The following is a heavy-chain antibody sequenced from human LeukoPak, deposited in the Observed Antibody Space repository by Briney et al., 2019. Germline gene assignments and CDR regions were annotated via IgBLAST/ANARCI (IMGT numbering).Heavy chain of an antibody. J-gene: IGHJ4*02. V-gene: IGHV4-39*07. CDR3: ARDDGRGVVTPY. CDR1: GGSISGSDYY. CDR2: IYYSGRT. Sequence: SETLSLTCTVSGGSISGSDYYWGWIRQPPGKGLEWIRSIYYSGRTFYNPSLKSRVAISVDTSKNQFSLNLISVTAADTAVYYCARDDGRGVVTPYWGQGTLVTVSS. D-gene: IGHD2-21*02.